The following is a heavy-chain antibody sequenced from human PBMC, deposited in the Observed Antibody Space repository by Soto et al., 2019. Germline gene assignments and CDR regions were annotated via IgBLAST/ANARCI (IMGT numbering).Heavy chain of an antibody. D-gene: IGHD6-6*01. Sequence: QVQLQESGPGLVKPSETLSLTCTVSGGSISSYYWSWIRQPPGKGLEWIGYIYYIGSTNYNPTLKSRVTISVETSKNQFSLKLSSVTAADTAVYYCAGNIAARPYYYYGMDVWGKGTTVTVSS. CDR3: AGNIAARPYYYYGMDV. V-gene: IGHV4-59*01. CDR2: IYYIGST. CDR1: GGSISSYY. J-gene: IGHJ6*04.